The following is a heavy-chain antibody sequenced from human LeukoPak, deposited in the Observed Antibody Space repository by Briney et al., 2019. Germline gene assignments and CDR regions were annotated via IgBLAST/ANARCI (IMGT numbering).Heavy chain of an antibody. J-gene: IGHJ4*02. V-gene: IGHV1-2*02. Sequence: GASVKVSCKASGYTFTGYYMHWVRQAPGQRLEWMGWINPNSGGTNYAQKFQGRVTMTRDTSISTAYMELSRLRSDDTAVYYCARDLGMGYNWNYGIAYWGQGTLVTVSS. D-gene: IGHD1-7*01. CDR3: ARDLGMGYNWNYGIAY. CDR1: GYTFTGYY. CDR2: INPNSGGT.